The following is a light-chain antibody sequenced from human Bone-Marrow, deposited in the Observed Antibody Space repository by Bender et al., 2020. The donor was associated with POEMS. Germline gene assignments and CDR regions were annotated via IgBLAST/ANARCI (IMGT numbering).Light chain of an antibody. J-gene: IGLJ3*02. Sequence: QSVLTQPPPVSGAPGQRVTISCSGRSSNTGSGYDINWYQHLPGTAPKLLIYGYNNRPSGVPDRFSGSKSGTSASLAITGLQAEDEGDYYCQSYDNSLGGWVFGGGTKLTVL. CDR2: GYN. CDR3: QSYDNSLGGWV. V-gene: IGLV1-40*01. CDR1: SSNTGSGYD.